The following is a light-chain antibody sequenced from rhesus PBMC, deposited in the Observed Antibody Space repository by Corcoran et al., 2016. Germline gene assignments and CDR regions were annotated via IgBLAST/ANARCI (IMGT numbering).Light chain of an antibody. CDR1: QSLNNF. V-gene: IGKV1S9*01. Sequence: DIQMTQSPSSLSASVGDRVTITCQASQSLNNFLNWYQQKPGKVPKLLIYRASHLQSEIPPRFSGSGSGQDFTLTIRSLQPEDFATYYCQQGYSYPLTFGGGTKVELK. J-gene: IGKJ4*01. CDR3: QQGYSYPLT. CDR2: RAS.